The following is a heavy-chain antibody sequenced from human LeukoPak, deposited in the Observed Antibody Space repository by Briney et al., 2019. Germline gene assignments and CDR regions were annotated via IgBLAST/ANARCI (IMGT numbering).Heavy chain of an antibody. D-gene: IGHD6-19*01. CDR2: FSDSDCTT. CDR1: GFTFSSLA. Sequence: GGSLRLSCADSGFTFSSLAMGWVCQTPGTGVGWVLVFSDSDCTTYYSESVQCRFTISRYNSRNTLFLKMNSLRAEDTAVYYCAKDQWNSDFWGQGILVSVSP. CDR3: AKDQWNSDF. V-gene: IGHV3-23*01. J-gene: IGHJ4*02.